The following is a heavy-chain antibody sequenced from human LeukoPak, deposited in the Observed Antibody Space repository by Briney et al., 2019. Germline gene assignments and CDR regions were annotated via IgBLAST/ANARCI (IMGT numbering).Heavy chain of an antibody. V-gene: IGHV3-48*04. Sequence: GESLTLSCAASGFTFSSYNMNWVRQAPGKGPEWVSYITSSSSIIYYADSVKGRFTISRDNAKNSLYLQMNDLRAEDTAVYYCTRGRSPGYGYFDYRGQGTLVTVSS. D-gene: IGHD3-16*01. CDR3: TRGRSPGYGYFDY. CDR1: GFTFSSYN. CDR2: ITSSSSII. J-gene: IGHJ4*02.